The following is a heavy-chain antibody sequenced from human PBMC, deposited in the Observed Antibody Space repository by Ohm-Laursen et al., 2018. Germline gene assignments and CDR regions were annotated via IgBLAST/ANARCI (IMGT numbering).Heavy chain of an antibody. CDR1: GYTFTTHY. CDR2: ISPYSGQT. CDR3: ARGDTYGFDY. Sequence: SVKVSCKASGYTFTTHYMHWVRQAPGQGLEWMGWISPYSGQTKYALKLQGRVTMTTDTSTSTAYMDVRGLRSDDTAVYYCARGDTYGFDYWGQGTLVTVSS. D-gene: IGHD3-10*01. J-gene: IGHJ4*02. V-gene: IGHV1-18*04.